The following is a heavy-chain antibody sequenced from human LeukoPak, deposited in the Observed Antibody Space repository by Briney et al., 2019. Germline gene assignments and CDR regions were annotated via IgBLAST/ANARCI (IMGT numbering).Heavy chain of an antibody. V-gene: IGHV4-39*02. CDR1: GGSISSSYYY. J-gene: IGHJ4*02. CDR2: ISYSGST. D-gene: IGHD2-2*01. Sequence: SETLSLTCTVSGGSISSSYYYWGWIRQPPGKGLEWIGSISYSGSTYYNPSLKSRVTISVDTSKNQFSLKLSSVTAADTAVYYCARDLYCSSTSCYPDYWGQGTLVTVSS. CDR3: ARDLYCSSTSCYPDY.